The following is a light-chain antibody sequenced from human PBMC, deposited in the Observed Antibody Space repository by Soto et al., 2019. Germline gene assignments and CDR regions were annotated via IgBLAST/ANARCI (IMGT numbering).Light chain of an antibody. V-gene: IGKV3-11*01. CDR3: QQRSNWPKRT. CDR1: QSVSSY. CDR2: DAS. Sequence: EIVLTQSPATLSLSPGERATLSCRASQSVSSYLAWYQQKPGQAPRLLIYDASNRATGIPARFSGSGSGTDFTLTISSLEPEDFAVYYFQQRSNWPKRTFGQGTKVEIK. J-gene: IGKJ1*01.